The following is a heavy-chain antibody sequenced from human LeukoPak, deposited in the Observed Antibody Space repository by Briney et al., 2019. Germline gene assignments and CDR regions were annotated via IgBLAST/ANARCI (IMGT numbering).Heavy chain of an antibody. CDR2: ISSSTTYI. CDR3: AGGYCSAGSCYKGDY. D-gene: IGHD2-15*01. CDR1: GFTFSTYT. Sequence: GGSLRLSCAASGFTFSTYTMNWVRQAPGKGLEWSSAISSSTTYIYYADSVKGRFTISRDNAKNSLFLQMNSLRAEDTAVYYCAGGYCSAGSCYKGDYWGQGTLVTVSS. J-gene: IGHJ4*02. V-gene: IGHV3-21*06.